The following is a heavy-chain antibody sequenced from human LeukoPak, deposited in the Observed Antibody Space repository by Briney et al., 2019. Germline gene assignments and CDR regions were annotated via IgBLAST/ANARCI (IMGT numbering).Heavy chain of an antibody. CDR2: INAGNGNT. V-gene: IGHV1-3*01. J-gene: IGHJ4*02. CDR3: ARDTAMVTNYFDY. D-gene: IGHD5-18*01. Sequence: ASVKVSCKASGYTFTSYAMHWVRQAPGQRLKWMGWINAGNGNTKYSQKFQGRVTITRDTSASTAYMELSSLRSEDTAVYYCARDTAMVTNYFDYWGQGTLVTVSS. CDR1: GYTFTSYA.